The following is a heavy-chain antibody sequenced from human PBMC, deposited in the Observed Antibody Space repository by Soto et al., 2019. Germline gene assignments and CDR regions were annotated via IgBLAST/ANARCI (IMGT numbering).Heavy chain of an antibody. CDR1: GGTFSNYT. CDR3: LSDN. CDR2: IIPMLGIA. V-gene: IGHV1-69*02. J-gene: IGHJ4*02. Sequence: VQLVQSGAEVKKSGSSVKVSCKASGGTFSNYTLGWVRQAPGQGLEWMGRIIPMLGIANYAQKFQGRVMMTADESTNTAYMERRSLRSDDTAIYYCLSDNWGQGTLVIVSP. D-gene: IGHD3-22*01.